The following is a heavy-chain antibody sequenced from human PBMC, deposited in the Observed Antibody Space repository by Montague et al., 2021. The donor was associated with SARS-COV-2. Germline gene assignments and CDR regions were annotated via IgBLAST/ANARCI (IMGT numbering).Heavy chain of an antibody. V-gene: IGHV3-30*04. J-gene: IGHJ4*02. CDR2: ISYDGSNK. CDR3: ARAAGNYDILTGYYDY. CDR1: GFTFSSYA. D-gene: IGHD3-9*01. Sequence: SLRLSCAASGFTFSSYAMHWVRQAPGKGLEWVAVISYDGSNKYYADSVKGRFTISRDNSKNTLYLQMNSLRAEDTAVYYCARAAGNYDILTGYYDYWGQGTLGPGPS.